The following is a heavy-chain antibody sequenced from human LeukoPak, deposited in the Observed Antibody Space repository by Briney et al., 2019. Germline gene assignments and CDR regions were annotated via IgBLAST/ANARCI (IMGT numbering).Heavy chain of an antibody. J-gene: IGHJ4*02. CDR2: IYYTGST. CDR1: GRSMSTYY. V-gene: IGHV4-59*07. Sequence: PSDTLSLTCTVSGRSMSTYYWTWIRQPPGKALEGIGFIYYTGSTNYNPSLKSRVTISVDTSKNQFSLKLSSVTAADTAVYYCAGMRITTPTVRTLDYWGQGTLVTVSS. CDR3: AGMRITTPTVRTLDY. D-gene: IGHD1-14*01.